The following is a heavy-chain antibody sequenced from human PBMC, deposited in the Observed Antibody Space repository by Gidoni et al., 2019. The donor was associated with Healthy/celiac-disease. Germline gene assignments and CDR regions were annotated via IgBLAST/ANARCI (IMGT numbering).Heavy chain of an antibody. V-gene: IGHV5-51*01. CDR2: IYPGDSDT. CDR1: GYSFSSYW. CDR3: ARSGGYDFWSGFNDY. D-gene: IGHD3-3*01. Sequence: KGSGYSFSSYWIGWVRQMPGKGLEWMGIIYPGDSDTRYRPSFQGQVNISADKAISTSYLQWSSLKASDTSMYYCARSGGYDFWSGFNDYWGQGTLVTVSA. J-gene: IGHJ4*02.